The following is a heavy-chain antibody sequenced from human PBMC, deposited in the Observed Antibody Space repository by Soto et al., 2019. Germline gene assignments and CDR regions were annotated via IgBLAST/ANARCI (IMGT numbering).Heavy chain of an antibody. D-gene: IGHD3-3*01. CDR2: ISSSSSTI. V-gene: IGHV3-48*02. CDR1: GFTFSSYS. J-gene: IGHJ4*02. Sequence: SWGSLGLSGASCGFTFSSYSMNWVRQAPGKGLDWVSYISSSSSTIYYADSVKGRFTISRDNAKNSLYLQMNSLRDEDTAVYYCARGRGTYDFWSGYYTGLDYWGQGTMVTGSS. CDR3: ARGRGTYDFWSGYYTGLDY.